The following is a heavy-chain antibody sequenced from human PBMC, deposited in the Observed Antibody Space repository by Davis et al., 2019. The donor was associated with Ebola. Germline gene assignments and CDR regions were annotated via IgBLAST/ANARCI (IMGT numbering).Heavy chain of an antibody. CDR2: IWYDGSNK. Sequence: PGGSLRLSCPPSGFPFSSYGIHWVRQAPGKGLEGVAVIWYDGSNKYYADSVKGRFTISRDNSKNTLYLQMNSLRAEDTAVYYCAREHCSSTSCYKRFWFDPWGQGTLVTVSS. CDR1: GFPFSSYG. V-gene: IGHV3-33*01. CDR3: AREHCSSTSCYKRFWFDP. J-gene: IGHJ5*02. D-gene: IGHD2-2*01.